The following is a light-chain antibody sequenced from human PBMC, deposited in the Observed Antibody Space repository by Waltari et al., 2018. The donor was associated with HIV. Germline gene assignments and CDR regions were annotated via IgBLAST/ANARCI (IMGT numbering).Light chain of an antibody. Sequence: QPVLTQPPSASGTPGQRVIISCSGSSPNIGRHSVSWYQHLPGATPTLLIFGNNQRSSGVPDRFSGSKSATSASLAISGLRSVDEADYSCAAWDDSLDGPVFGGGTKLTVL. CDR3: AAWDDSLDGPV. CDR2: GNN. J-gene: IGLJ2*01. V-gene: IGLV1-44*01. CDR1: SPNIGRHS.